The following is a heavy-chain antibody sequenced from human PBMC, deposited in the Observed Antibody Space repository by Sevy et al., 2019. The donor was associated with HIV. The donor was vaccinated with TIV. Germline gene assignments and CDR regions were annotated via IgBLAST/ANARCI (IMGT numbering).Heavy chain of an antibody. D-gene: IGHD6-13*01. J-gene: IGHJ3*02. CDR2: ISGSGGST. Sequence: GGSLRLSCAASGFTFSSYAMSWVRQAPGKGLEWVSAISGSGGSTYYADSVKGRFTISRDNSKNTLYLQMNSLRAEDTALYYCAKDRYSSSWPDAFDIWGQGTMVTVSS. CDR3: AKDRYSSSWPDAFDI. CDR1: GFTFSSYA. V-gene: IGHV3-23*01.